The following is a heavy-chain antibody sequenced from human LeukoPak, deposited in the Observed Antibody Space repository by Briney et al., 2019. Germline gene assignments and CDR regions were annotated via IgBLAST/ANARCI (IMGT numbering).Heavy chain of an antibody. J-gene: IGHJ4*02. CDR3: AKWGDYDILTGYYVPDY. V-gene: IGHV3-23*01. CDR2: ITGCDGSL. Sequence: GTSLTLFCVASGFTFTYYDMIWARQAPGKGLEWVSAITGCDGSLYYADPVEGRFTISRDNSKNTLYLQVNSLRAEDTAVYYCAKWGDYDILTGYYVPDYWGQGTLVTVSS. D-gene: IGHD3-9*01. CDR1: GFTFTYYD.